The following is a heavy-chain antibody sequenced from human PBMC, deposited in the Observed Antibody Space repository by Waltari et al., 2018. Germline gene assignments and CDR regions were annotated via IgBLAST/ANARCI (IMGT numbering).Heavy chain of an antibody. CDR2: IIPILGIA. CDR1: GDTFSSYA. J-gene: IGHJ6*03. CDR3: ARGMDSGDEGNFDYYYYYYMDV. V-gene: IGHV1-69*04. D-gene: IGHD5-12*01. Sequence: QVQLVQSGAEVKKPGSSVKVSCKASGDTFSSYAISWVRQAPGQGLEWMGGIIPILGIANYAQKFQGRVTITADESTSTAYMELSSLRSEDTAVYYCARGMDSGDEGNFDYYYYYYMDVWGKGTTVTVSS.